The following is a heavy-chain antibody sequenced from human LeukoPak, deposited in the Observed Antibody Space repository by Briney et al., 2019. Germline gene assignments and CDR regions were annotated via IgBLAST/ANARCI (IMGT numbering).Heavy chain of an antibody. CDR2: ISSGRGSP. CDR3: TKVTSTGSCYQSDY. V-gene: IGHV3-23*01. J-gene: IGHJ4*02. CDR1: GFTFNNYG. D-gene: IGHD2-15*01. Sequence: GGTLRLSCVASGFTFNNYGMTWVRQAPGKGLERISGISSGRGSPYDEDSVKGRFTISRDNAKNTLFLQMNSLRAEDTATYYCTKVTSTGSCYQSDYWGQGALVTVSS.